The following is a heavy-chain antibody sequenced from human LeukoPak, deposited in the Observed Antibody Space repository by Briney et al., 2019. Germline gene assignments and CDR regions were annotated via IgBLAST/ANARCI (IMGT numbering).Heavy chain of an antibody. CDR1: GGSISSGDYY. Sequence: NPSETLSLTCTVSGGSISSGDYYWSWIRQPPGKGLGWIGYIYYSGSTYYNPSLKSRVTISVDTSKNQFSLKLSSVTAADTAVYYCARVVYYYDSSGQRHMYYFDYWGQGTLVTVSS. V-gene: IGHV4-30-4*01. D-gene: IGHD3-22*01. J-gene: IGHJ4*02. CDR3: ARVVYYYDSSGQRHMYYFDY. CDR2: IYYSGST.